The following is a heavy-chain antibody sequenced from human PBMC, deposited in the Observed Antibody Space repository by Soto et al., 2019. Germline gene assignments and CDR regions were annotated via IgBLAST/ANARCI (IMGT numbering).Heavy chain of an antibody. Sequence: QVQLQESGPGLVKPSETLSLTCTVSGVSVSSGSYFWSWIRQPPGKGLEWIGYIYYSGSTNYNSSLKSRVTISIDTSKNQFSLKLSSVTAADTAVYYCARGYGDYSPYIGYYYGMDVWGQGTTATVSS. CDR3: ARGYGDYSPYIGYYYGMDV. J-gene: IGHJ6*02. V-gene: IGHV4-61*01. CDR1: GVSVSSGSYF. CDR2: IYYSGST. D-gene: IGHD4-17*01.